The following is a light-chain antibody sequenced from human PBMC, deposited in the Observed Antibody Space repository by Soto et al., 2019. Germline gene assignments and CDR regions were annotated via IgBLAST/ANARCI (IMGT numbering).Light chain of an antibody. Sequence: LPQPHSVSESPGKTVTISCTRSSGSIASNYVQWYQKRPGSSPTTVIYGDDQRPSGVPDRFSGSIDSSSNSASLTISGLKTEDEADYYCQSYATTSVVFGGGTKLTVL. J-gene: IGLJ2*01. CDR1: SGSIASNY. CDR3: QSYATTSVV. V-gene: IGLV6-57*01. CDR2: GDD.